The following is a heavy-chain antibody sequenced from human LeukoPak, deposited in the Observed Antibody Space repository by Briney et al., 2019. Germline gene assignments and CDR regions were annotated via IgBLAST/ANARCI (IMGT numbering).Heavy chain of an antibody. CDR3: ARDRLGGSCCTFYSMDV. Sequence: GGSLRLSCAASGFTFGSYAMYWVRQAPGKGLEWVSGIFGSGGSAHYADSVKGRFTISRDNSKNTLYLEVNRLRAEDTAVYYCARDRLGGSCCTFYSMDVWGQGTTVTVSS. CDR1: GFTFGSYA. D-gene: IGHD2-2*01. CDR2: IFGSGGSA. V-gene: IGHV3-23*01. J-gene: IGHJ6*02.